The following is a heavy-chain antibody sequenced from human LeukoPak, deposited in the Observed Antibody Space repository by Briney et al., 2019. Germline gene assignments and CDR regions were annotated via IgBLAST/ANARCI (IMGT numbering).Heavy chain of an antibody. CDR1: GGSISGYY. CDR3: ARRTYYYGSGSAIYYYYMDV. D-gene: IGHD3-10*01. Sequence: PSETLSLTCAVSGGSISGYYWSWIRQPPGKGLEWIGYIYTSGSTSFNPSLMGRVAISLDTSKNEFSLNLTSVTAADTAVYYCARRTYYYGSGSAIYYYYMDVWGKGTTVTVSS. V-gene: IGHV4-4*09. CDR2: IYTSGST. J-gene: IGHJ6*03.